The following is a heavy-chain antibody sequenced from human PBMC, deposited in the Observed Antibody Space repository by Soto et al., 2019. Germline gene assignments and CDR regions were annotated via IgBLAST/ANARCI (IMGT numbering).Heavy chain of an antibody. D-gene: IGHD2-21*01. CDR1: GFMFSSYW. CDR3: ARGSRPQLFGDYGDYFDC. Sequence: PGGSLRLSCAASGFMFSSYWMSWVRQAPGRGLEWVANIKQDGSEKHYVDSVKGRFTISRDNAKNALYLQMNSLRAEDTAVYYCARGSRPQLFGDYGDYFDCWARESWSPFL. V-gene: IGHV3-7*03. J-gene: IGHJ4*02. CDR2: IKQDGSEK.